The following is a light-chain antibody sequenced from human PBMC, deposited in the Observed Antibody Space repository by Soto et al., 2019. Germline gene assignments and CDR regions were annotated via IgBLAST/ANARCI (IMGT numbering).Light chain of an antibody. V-gene: IGLV1-40*01. CDR1: SSNIGAGSD. Sequence: QSVLTQPPSLSGAPGQTIAISRTGSSSNIGAGSDVHWFQHLPGTAPKVLIYGNNNRPSGVPDRFSGSKSGTSGSLAITGLQAEGEADYYCQSYDSRRRAGVFGGGTELTVL. CDR2: GNN. CDR3: QSYDSRRRAGV. J-gene: IGLJ3*02.